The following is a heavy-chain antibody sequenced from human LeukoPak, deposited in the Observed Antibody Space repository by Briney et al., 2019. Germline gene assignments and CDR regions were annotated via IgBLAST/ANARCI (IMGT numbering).Heavy chain of an antibody. D-gene: IGHD3-16*01. CDR2: IGDAGT. CDR3: AKNLGPFDV. J-gene: IGHJ3*01. V-gene: IGHV3-23*01. CDR1: GFTFNDFA. Sequence: GGSLRLSRAASGFTFNDFAMTWVGQAPEKGLEWVSSIGDAGTYYADSVKGRFTISRDNSKNMLYLQLNSLRAGDTAMYCCAKNLGPFDVRGQGTMVTVSS.